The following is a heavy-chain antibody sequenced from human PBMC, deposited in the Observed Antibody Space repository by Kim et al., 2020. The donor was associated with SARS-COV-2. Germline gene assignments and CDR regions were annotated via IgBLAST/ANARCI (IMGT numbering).Heavy chain of an antibody. CDR1: GYTFTTYA. J-gene: IGHJ4*02. CDR2: LNVGNGNT. D-gene: IGHD3-22*01. V-gene: IGHV1-3*01. Sequence: ASVKVSCKASGYTFTTYAMHWLRQAPGQRLEWMGWLNVGNGNTKYSQKFQGRVTITRDTSASTAYMELSSLRSEDTAVYYCARGYYDSSGVQGYWGQGTLVTVSS. CDR3: ARGYYDSSGVQGY.